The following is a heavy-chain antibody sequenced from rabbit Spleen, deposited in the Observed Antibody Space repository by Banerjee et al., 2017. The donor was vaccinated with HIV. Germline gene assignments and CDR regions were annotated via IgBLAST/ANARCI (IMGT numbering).Heavy chain of an antibody. CDR1: GFPISSSYY. D-gene: IGHD1-1*01. J-gene: IGHJ4*01. CDR3: VRGASGSGYYNW. V-gene: IGHV1S47*01. Sequence: QEQLEESGGGLVQPEGSLALTCKASGFPISSSYYMSWVRQAPGKGLEWIGYIDLLFGSTYYANWVNGRFTISSHNAQNTLYLQLNSLTAADTATYFCVRGASGSGYYNWWGPGTLVTVS. CDR2: IDLLFGST.